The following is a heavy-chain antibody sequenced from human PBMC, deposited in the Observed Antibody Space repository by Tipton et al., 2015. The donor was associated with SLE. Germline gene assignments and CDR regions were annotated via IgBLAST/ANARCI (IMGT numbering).Heavy chain of an antibody. D-gene: IGHD2-8*02. J-gene: IGHJ4*02. CDR3: ARPSKCTGDVCYGYFDC. CDR2: FHYSGAT. V-gene: IGHV4-39*07. CDR1: GGSISSSSNY. Sequence: LRLSCTVTGGSISSSSNYWGWIRQPPGMGLQWIGSFHYSGATYYNPSLKGRVTTSVDTSKNQLSLKLTSVTAADTAVYYCARPSKCTGDVCYGYFDCWGQGTLVTVSS.